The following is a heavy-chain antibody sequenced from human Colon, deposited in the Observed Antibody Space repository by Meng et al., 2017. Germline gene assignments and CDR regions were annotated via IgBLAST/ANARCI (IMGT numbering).Heavy chain of an antibody. CDR3: ARDGGHRADS. CDR1: GFTFSSYW. D-gene: IGHD2-15*01. Sequence: GGSLRLSCAASGFTFSSYWMHWVRQVPGKGLVWVSRINGDGSSISYADSVKGRFSIARDNAKNTLYLQMNSLRAEDTAVYYCARDGGHRADSWGQGNLVTVAS. J-gene: IGHJ4*02. CDR2: INGDGSSI. V-gene: IGHV3-74*01.